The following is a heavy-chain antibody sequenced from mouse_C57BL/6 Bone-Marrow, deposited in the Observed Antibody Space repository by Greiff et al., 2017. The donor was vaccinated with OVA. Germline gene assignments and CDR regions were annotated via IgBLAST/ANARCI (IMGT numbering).Heavy chain of an antibody. CDR3: ARRARYGSSHWYFDV. J-gene: IGHJ1*03. CDR1: GYTFTSYG. D-gene: IGHD1-1*01. V-gene: IGHV1-81*01. Sequence: QVQLQQSGAELARPGASVKLSCKASGYTFTSYGISWVKQRTGQGLEWIGEIYPRSGNTYYNEKFKGKATLTADKSSSTAYMERRSLTSEDSAVYFCARRARYGSSHWYFDVWGTGTTVTVSS. CDR2: IYPRSGNT.